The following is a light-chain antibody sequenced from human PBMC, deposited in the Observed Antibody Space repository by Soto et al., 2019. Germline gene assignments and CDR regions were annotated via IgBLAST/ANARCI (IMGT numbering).Light chain of an antibody. V-gene: IGKV2-28*01. CDR2: LGS. CDR3: MQALQTSIT. Sequence: DIVMTQCPLSLPVTPGEPASISCRSSQSLLHSNGYNYLDWYLQKPGQSPQLLIYLGSNRASGIPDRFSGSGSGTDFTLKISKVEAEDVGVYYCMQALQTSITFGQGTRLEIK. CDR1: QSLLHSNGYNY. J-gene: IGKJ5*01.